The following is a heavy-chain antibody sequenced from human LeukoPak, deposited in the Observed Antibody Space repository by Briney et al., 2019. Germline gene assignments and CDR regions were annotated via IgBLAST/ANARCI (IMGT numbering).Heavy chain of an antibody. CDR2: VSGSGDRM. V-gene: IGHV3-23*01. CDR1: GFTSSSYA. CDR3: AKAAAAPGFDF. D-gene: IGHD6-13*01. J-gene: IGHJ4*02. Sequence: GGSLRLSCAASGFTSSSYALNWVRQAPGKGLEWVATVSGSGDRMYHADSMKGRFTISRDNSKNTIYLQMNSLRAEDTALYYCAKAAAAPGFDFWGQGTLVTVSS.